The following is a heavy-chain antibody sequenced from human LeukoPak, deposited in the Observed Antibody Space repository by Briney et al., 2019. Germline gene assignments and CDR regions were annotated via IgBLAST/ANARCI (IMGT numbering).Heavy chain of an antibody. D-gene: IGHD4-17*01. CDR3: AKATLRNYYYYMDV. V-gene: IGHV3-30*02. CDR2: IRYDGSNK. Sequence: GGSLSLSCAASGFTFSNYDMHWVRQAPDKGLEWVAFIRYDGSNKYYADSVKGRFLISRDNSKNTLYLQVNSLRAEDTAVYYCAKATLRNYYYYMDVWGKGTTVTVSS. CDR1: GFTFSNYD. J-gene: IGHJ6*03.